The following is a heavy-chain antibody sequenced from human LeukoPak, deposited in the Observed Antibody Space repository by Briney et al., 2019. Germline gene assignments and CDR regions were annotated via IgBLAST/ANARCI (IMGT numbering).Heavy chain of an antibody. J-gene: IGHJ4*02. CDR1: GGSLIGFH. CDR3: ARGSYGYIDQ. CDR2: INHSGST. Sequence: SETLSLTCAVYGGSLIGFHWNWIRQPPGKGLEWIGDINHSGSTNYNPSLTSRVTISVDPSMNRFSLKLSSVTAADTAVYYCARGSYGYIDQWGQGLLVTVSS. V-gene: IGHV4-34*01. D-gene: IGHD5-18*01.